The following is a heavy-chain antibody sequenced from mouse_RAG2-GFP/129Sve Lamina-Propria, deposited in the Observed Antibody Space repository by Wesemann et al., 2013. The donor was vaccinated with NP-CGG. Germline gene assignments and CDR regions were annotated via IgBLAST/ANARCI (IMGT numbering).Heavy chain of an antibody. J-gene: IGHJ3*01. CDR1: GFTFSDYG. V-gene: IGHV5-17*01. CDR3: ARQDSQAWFAY. Sequence: EVQLVESGGGLVKPGGSRKLSCAASGFTFSDYGMHWVRQAPEKGLEWVAYISSGSSTIYYADTVKGRFTISRDNAKNTLFLQMTSLRSEDTAMYYCARQDSQAWFAYWGQGTLVTVSA. CDR2: ISSGSSTI.